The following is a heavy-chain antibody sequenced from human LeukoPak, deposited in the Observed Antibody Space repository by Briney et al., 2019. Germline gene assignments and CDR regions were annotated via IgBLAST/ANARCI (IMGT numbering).Heavy chain of an antibody. D-gene: IGHD1-1*01. CDR2: VGTSSAYI. Sequence: GGSLRLSCAASGFTFSSYSMNWVRQAPGKGVEWVSSVGTSSAYIYYADSVKGRFTISRDNAKKSLYLQMNSLETEDRGVYYCAARYNWNDLAYWGQGTLVTVSS. CDR3: AARYNWNDLAY. J-gene: IGHJ4*02. CDR1: GFTFSSYS. V-gene: IGHV3-21*03.